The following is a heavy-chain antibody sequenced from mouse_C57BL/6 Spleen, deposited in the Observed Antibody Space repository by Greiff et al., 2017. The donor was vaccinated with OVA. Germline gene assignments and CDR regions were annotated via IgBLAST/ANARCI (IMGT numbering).Heavy chain of an antibody. Sequence: QVQLQQPGAELVRPGSSVKLSCKASGYTFTSYWMDWVKQRPGQGLEWIGNIYPSDSETHYNQKFKDKATLTVDKSSSTAYMQLSSLTSEDSAVYYCARGGYYGYFFDYWGQGTTLTVSS. CDR3: ARGGYYGYFFDY. J-gene: IGHJ2*01. V-gene: IGHV1-61*01. D-gene: IGHD2-3*01. CDR1: GYTFTSYW. CDR2: IYPSDSET.